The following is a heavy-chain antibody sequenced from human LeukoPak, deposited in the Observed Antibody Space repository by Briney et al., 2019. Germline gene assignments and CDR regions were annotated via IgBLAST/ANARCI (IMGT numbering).Heavy chain of an antibody. CDR2: INPNSGGT. CDR3: AREIVHSSGSDNWFDP. D-gene: IGHD6-19*01. V-gene: IGHV1-2*02. J-gene: IGHJ5*02. CDR1: GYTFTGYY. Sequence: ASVKVSCKASGYTFTGYYMHWVRQAPGQGLEWMGWINPNSGGTNYAQKFQGRVTMTRDTSISTAYMELSRLRSDDTAVYYCAREIVHSSGSDNWFDPWGQGTLVTVSS.